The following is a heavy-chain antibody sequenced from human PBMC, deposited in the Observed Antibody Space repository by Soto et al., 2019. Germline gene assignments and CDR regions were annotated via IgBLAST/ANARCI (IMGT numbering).Heavy chain of an antibody. V-gene: IGHV3-23*01. CDR1: GFAFSSHP. CDR3: ARRVIGSSRAFDI. D-gene: IGHD3-10*01. CDR2: ISDGGDLT. Sequence: WSLRLSCAASGFAFSSHPMSWVRQAPEKGLEWVAGISDGGDLTYNADSVRGRFTISRDNSRNTLYLQMNSLRAEDTAVYYCARRVIGSSRAFDIWGQGTVVTVSS. J-gene: IGHJ3*02.